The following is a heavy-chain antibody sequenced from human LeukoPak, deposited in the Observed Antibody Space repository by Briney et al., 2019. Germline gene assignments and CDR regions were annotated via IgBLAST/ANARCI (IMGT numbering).Heavy chain of an antibody. D-gene: IGHD3-10*01. J-gene: IGHJ4*02. V-gene: IGHV1-46*01. Sequence: ASVKVSCKASGYTFTSYGISWVRQAPGQGLEWMGIINPSGGSTSYAQKFQGRLTMTRDTSSDTVYMQLSSLRSGDTAVYYCAREGAVVPWFGELQRSYYFDYWGRGTLVTVSS. CDR1: GYTFTSYG. CDR2: INPSGGST. CDR3: AREGAVVPWFGELQRSYYFDY.